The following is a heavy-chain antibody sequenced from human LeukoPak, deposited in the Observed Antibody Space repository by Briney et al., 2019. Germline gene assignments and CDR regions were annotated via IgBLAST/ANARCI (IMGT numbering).Heavy chain of an antibody. V-gene: IGHV1-18*01. Sequence: ASVKVSCKASGYTFTSYGISWVRQAPGQGLEWMGWISAYNGNTNYAQKLQGRVTMTTDTSTSTAYMELRSLRSDDTAVYYCARDSWGAARPGAFDIWGQGTMVTVSS. CDR1: GYTFTSYG. CDR3: ARDSWGAARPGAFDI. D-gene: IGHD6-6*01. CDR2: ISAYNGNT. J-gene: IGHJ3*02.